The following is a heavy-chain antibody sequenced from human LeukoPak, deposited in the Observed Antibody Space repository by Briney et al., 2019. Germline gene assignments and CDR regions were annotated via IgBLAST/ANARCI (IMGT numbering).Heavy chain of an antibody. Sequence: SETLSLTCTVSGGSISSDYWSWIRQPPGKGLEWIGYIYYSGSTNYNPSLKSRVTISVDTSKNPFSLKLSSVTAADTAVYYCAREGAVAARLDAFDIWGQGTMVTVSS. V-gene: IGHV4-59*01. CDR1: GGSISSDY. D-gene: IGHD6-6*01. CDR2: IYYSGST. CDR3: AREGAVAARLDAFDI. J-gene: IGHJ3*02.